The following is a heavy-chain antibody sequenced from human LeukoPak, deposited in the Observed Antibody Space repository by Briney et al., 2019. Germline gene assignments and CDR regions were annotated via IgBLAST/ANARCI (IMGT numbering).Heavy chain of an antibody. CDR1: GYTFTSYG. V-gene: IGHV1-18*01. D-gene: IGHD2-2*01. J-gene: IGHJ6*02. CDR3: ARDHIVVVPAYYYGMDV. Sequence: ASVKVSCKASGYTFTSYGISWVRQAPGQGLEWMGWISAYNGNTNYAQKLQGRVTMTTDTSTSTAYMELRGLRSDDTAVYYCARDHIVVVPAYYYGMDVWGQGTTVTVSS. CDR2: ISAYNGNT.